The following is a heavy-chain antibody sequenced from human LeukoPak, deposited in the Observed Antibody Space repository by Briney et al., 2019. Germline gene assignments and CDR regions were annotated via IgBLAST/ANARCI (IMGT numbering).Heavy chain of an antibody. CDR3: ARDWGGQLLHFDY. CDR1: GYTFTGYY. J-gene: IGHJ4*02. Sequence: ASVKVSCKASGYTFTGYYMHWVRQAPGQGLEWMGWINPNSGGTNYAQKFQGRVTMTRDTSISTAYMELSRLRSDDTAVYYCARDWGGQLLHFDYWGQGTLVTVSS. CDR2: INPNSGGT. D-gene: IGHD2-2*01. V-gene: IGHV1-2*02.